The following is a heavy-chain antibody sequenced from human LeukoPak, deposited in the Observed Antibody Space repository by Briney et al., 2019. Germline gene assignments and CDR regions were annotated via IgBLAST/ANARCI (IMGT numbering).Heavy chain of an antibody. CDR3: ARMVLTPHYGMDV. D-gene: IGHD4/OR15-4a*01. Sequence: KPGGSLRLSCVASRFTFSSYSMTWVRRAPGTGLAWVSSISFGGGHIFYTDSVKGRFTIIRDDSKNSLYLEMNSLRAEDTAVYFCARMVLTPHYGMDVWGQGTTVTVSS. CDR1: RFTFSSYS. V-gene: IGHV3-21*01. CDR2: ISFGGGHI. J-gene: IGHJ6*02.